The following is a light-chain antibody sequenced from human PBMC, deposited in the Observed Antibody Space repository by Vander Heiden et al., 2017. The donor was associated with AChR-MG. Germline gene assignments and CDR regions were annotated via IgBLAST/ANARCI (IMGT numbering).Light chain of an antibody. CDR1: SSDIGDGYD. V-gene: IGLV1-40*01. Sequence: QSVLTPPPSVAGAPGPRVAIPGTGSSSDIGDGYDVHWYQQLPGTAPKLLIYATSNRPAGVPDCFSGSKSGTSASLASTGLQAEDEADYYCQSYDSSLSAVAFGGGTKLTVL. CDR2: ATS. J-gene: IGLJ2*01. CDR3: QSYDSSLSAVA.